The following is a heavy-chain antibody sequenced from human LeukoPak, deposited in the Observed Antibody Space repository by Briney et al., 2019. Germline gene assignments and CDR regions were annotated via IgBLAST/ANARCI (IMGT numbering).Heavy chain of an antibody. Sequence: KPSETLSLTCTVSGGSISSYYWSWIRQPPGKGLEWIGYIYTSGSTNYNPSLKSRVTISVDTSKNQFSLKLSSVTAADTAMYFCARADTGYSPCDYWGQGTLVTVSS. V-gene: IGHV4-4*09. D-gene: IGHD3-9*01. CDR1: GGSISSYY. J-gene: IGHJ4*02. CDR3: ARADTGYSPCDY. CDR2: IYTSGST.